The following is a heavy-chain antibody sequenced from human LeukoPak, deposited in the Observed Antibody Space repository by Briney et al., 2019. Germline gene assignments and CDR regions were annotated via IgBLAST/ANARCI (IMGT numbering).Heavy chain of an antibody. V-gene: IGHV4-31*03. CDR1: GGSISSGGYY. CDR3: ASTWYPVTIFGVVIDYYYGMDV. Sequence: SQTLSLTCTVSGGSISSGGYYWSWIRQHPGKGLEWIGYIYYSGSTYYNLSLKSRVTISVDTSKNQFSLKLSSVTAADTAVYYCASTWYPVTIFGVVIDYYYGMDVWGQGATVTVSS. D-gene: IGHD3-3*01. J-gene: IGHJ6*02. CDR2: IYYSGST.